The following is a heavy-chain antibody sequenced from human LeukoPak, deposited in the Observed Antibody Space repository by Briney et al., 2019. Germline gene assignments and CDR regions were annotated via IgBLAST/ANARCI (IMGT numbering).Heavy chain of an antibody. D-gene: IGHD3-22*01. V-gene: IGHV3-23*01. CDR2: ITSRGEST. CDR1: GFTFSIYA. J-gene: IGHJ4*02. Sequence: GGSLRLSCAASGFTFSIYAMSWVRQAPGKGLQWVSSITSRGESTWYVDSVKGRFTSPRGNSENTLYLQMHSLRAEDTAVYYCARDRPNYYGSDGHYYRRDGDYWGRGTLVSVSS. CDR3: ARDRPNYYGSDGHYYRRDGDY.